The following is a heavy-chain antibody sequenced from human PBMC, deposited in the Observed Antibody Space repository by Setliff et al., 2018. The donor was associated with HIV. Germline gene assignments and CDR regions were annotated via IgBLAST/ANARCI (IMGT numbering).Heavy chain of an antibody. CDR1: VFTFSIHN. V-gene: IGHV3-48*01. CDR3: AKGRYSSSWYYFDY. J-gene: IGHJ4*02. D-gene: IGHD6-13*01. CDR2: ISSSSRTI. Sequence: GGSLRLSCAASVFTFSIHNMNWVRQAPGKGLEWLSYISSSSRTIYYADSVKGRFTISRDNAKNSLYLQMNSLRAEDTAVYYCAKGRYSSSWYYFDYWGQGTLVTVSS.